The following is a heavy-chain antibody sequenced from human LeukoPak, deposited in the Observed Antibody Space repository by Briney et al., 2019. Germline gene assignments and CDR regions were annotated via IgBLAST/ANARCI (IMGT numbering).Heavy chain of an antibody. CDR2: INHNAETI. D-gene: IGHD7-27*01. J-gene: IGHJ4*02. V-gene: IGHV3-48*01. Sequence: GGSLRLSCAASGFTFSSYVMSWVRQAPGKGLEWVSYINHNAETIYYADSVKGRFTISRDNAKNVLYLQMNSLRAEDTAVYYCAKELYWATGEYYFDYWGQGTLVTVSS. CDR1: GFTFSSYV. CDR3: AKELYWATGEYYFDY.